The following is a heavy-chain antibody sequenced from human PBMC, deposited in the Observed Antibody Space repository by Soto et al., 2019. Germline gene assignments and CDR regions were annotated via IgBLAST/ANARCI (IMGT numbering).Heavy chain of an antibody. CDR3: ARVDSSGYQPFDY. Sequence: QVQLQESGPGLVKPSQTLSLTCTVSGGSISSGDYYWSWIRQPPGKGLEEVGYIYYSGSTYYNPSLNCRXXISVDTSKNQFSLKLSSVTAADPAVYYCARVDSSGYQPFDYWGQGTLVTVSS. V-gene: IGHV4-30-4*01. J-gene: IGHJ4*02. CDR1: GGSISSGDYY. D-gene: IGHD3-22*01. CDR2: IYYSGST.